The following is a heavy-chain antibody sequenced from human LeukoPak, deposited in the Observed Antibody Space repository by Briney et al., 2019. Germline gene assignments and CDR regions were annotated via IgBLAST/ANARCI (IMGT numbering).Heavy chain of an antibody. CDR3: SRGPYCSSGSCYPDPDAFDI. J-gene: IGHJ3*02. CDR2: IRSKSYGGTT. V-gene: IGHV3-49*04. D-gene: IGHD2-15*01. CDR1: GFTFGDYA. Sequence: GGSLRLSCTASGFTFGDYAMAWVRQAPGKGLEWVGFIRSKSYGGTTEYAASVKGRFTISRDDSKSIAYLQMSSLKTEDTAVYYCSRGPYCSSGSCYPDPDAFDIWGQGTVVTFSS.